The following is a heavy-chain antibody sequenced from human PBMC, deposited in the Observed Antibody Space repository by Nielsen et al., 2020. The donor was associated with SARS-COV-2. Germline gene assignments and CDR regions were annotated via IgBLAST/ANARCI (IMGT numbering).Heavy chain of an antibody. CDR1: GYTFTGYY. Sequence: ASVKVSCKASGYTFTGYYMHWVRQAPGQGLEWMGWISAYNGNTNYAQKLQGRVTMTTDTSTSTAYMELRSLRSDDTAVYYCAKALKTVVTAKHDYWGQGTLVTVSS. CDR3: AKALKTVVTAKHDY. CDR2: ISAYNGNT. J-gene: IGHJ4*02. V-gene: IGHV1-18*04. D-gene: IGHD2-21*02.